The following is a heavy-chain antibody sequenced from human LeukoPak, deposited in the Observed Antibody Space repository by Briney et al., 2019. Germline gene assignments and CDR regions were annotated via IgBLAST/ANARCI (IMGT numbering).Heavy chain of an antibody. D-gene: IGHD3-22*01. CDR3: AAADYYDSSGYYYYYGMDV. CDR1: GFTFTSSA. J-gene: IGHJ6*02. Sequence: SVKVSCKASGFTFTSSAVQWVRQARGQRLEWIGWIVVGSGNTNYAQKFQERVTITRDMSTSTAYMELSSLRSEDTAVYYCAAADYYDSSGYYYYYGMDVWGRGTTVTVSS. CDR2: IVVGSGNT. V-gene: IGHV1-58*01.